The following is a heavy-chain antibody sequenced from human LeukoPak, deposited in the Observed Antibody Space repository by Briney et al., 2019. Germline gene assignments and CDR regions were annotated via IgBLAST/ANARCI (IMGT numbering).Heavy chain of an antibody. D-gene: IGHD2-2*01. CDR2: ISGSGGST. CDR1: GFTFSSYA. J-gene: IGHJ3*02. CDR3: AKASQIWYCSSTSCYGDAFDI. Sequence: GGSLRLSCAASGFTFSSYAMSWVRQAPGKGLEWVSAISGSGGSTYYADSVKGRFTISRDNSKNTLYLQMSSLRAEDTAVYYCAKASQIWYCSSTSCYGDAFDIWGQGTMVTVSS. V-gene: IGHV3-23*01.